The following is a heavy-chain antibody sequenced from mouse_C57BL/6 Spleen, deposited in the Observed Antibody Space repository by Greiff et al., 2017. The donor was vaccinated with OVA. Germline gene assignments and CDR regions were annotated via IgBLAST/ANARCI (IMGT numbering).Heavy chain of an antibody. J-gene: IGHJ4*01. CDR2: ISYDGSN. V-gene: IGHV3-6*01. CDR3: ASFITTVVAYYAMDY. CDR1: GYSITSGYY. Sequence: VQLQQSGPGLVKPSQSLSLTCSVTGYSITSGYYWNWIRQFPGNKLEWMGYISYDGSNNYNPSLKNRISITRDTSKNQFFLKLNSVTTEDTATYYCASFITTVVAYYAMDYWGQGTSVTVSS. D-gene: IGHD1-1*01.